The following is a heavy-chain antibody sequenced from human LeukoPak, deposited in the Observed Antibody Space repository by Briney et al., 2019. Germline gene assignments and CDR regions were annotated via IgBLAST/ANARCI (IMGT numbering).Heavy chain of an antibody. CDR1: GGTFSSYA. Sequence: SVKVSCKASGGTFSSYAISWVRQAPGQGLEWMGGIIPIFGTANYAQKFQGRVTITTDESTSTAYMELSSLRPEDTAVYYCARASARDSSGYYSYYFDYWGQGTLVTVSS. J-gene: IGHJ4*02. CDR3: ARASARDSSGYYSYYFDY. CDR2: IIPIFGTA. D-gene: IGHD3-22*01. V-gene: IGHV1-69*05.